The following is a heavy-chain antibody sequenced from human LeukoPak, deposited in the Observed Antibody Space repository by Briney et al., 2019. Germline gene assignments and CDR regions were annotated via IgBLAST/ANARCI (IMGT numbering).Heavy chain of an antibody. Sequence: GGSLRLSCAVSGLTFNIAWVSWVRQAPGKGLEWVAVIWYDGSNKYYADSVKGRFTISRDSSTVYLQMSSLRAEDTAVYYCARDWSFYYDLWGQGTLVTVSS. CDR1: GLTFNIAW. D-gene: IGHD2-8*02. J-gene: IGHJ4*02. CDR2: IWYDGSNK. CDR3: ARDWSFYYDL. V-gene: IGHV3-33*08.